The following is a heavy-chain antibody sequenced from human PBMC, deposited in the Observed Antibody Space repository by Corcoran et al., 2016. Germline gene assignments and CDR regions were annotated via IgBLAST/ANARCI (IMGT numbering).Heavy chain of an antibody. Sequence: QVQLQQWGAGLLKPSETLSLTCAVYGGSFSGYYWSWIRQPPGKGLEWIGEINHSGSTNYNPSLKSRVTISVDTSKNQFSLKLSSVTAADTAVYYCARGRRYCSSTSCYNYYYGMDVWVQGTTVTVSS. V-gene: IGHV4-34*01. J-gene: IGHJ6*02. CDR2: INHSGST. CDR3: ARGRRYCSSTSCYNYYYGMDV. CDR1: GGSFSGYY. D-gene: IGHD2-2*02.